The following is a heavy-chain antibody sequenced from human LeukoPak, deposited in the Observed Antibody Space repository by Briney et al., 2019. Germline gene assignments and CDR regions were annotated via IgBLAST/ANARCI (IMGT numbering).Heavy chain of an antibody. D-gene: IGHD3-9*01. CDR3: ARDPYDILTGYYGAYYYYGMDV. CDR1: GGTFSSYA. Sequence: ASVKVSCKASGGTFSSYAISWVRQAPGQGLEWMGRIIPILGIANYAQKFQGRVTITADKSTSTAYMELSSLRSEDTAVYYCARDPYDILTGYYGAYYYYGMDVWGQGTTVTVSS. J-gene: IGHJ6*02. CDR2: IIPILGIA. V-gene: IGHV1-69*04.